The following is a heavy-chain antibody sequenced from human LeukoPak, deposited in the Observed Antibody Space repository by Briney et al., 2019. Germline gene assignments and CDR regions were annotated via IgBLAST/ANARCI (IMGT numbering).Heavy chain of an antibody. CDR2: ISGSGGNT. CDR3: AKAVGSGWRYYFDY. CDR1: GFTFSSNA. J-gene: IGHJ4*02. V-gene: IGHV3-23*01. Sequence: GGSLRLSCAASGFTFSSNAMIWVRQAPGKGVEWVSVISGSGGNTYYADSVKGRLTISRDNSKNTLYLQMNSLRAEDTAVYYCAKAVGSGWRYYFDYWGQGTLVTVSS. D-gene: IGHD6-19*01.